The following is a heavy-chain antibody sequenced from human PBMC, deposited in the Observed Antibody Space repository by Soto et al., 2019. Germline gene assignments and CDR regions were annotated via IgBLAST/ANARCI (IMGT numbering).Heavy chain of an antibody. J-gene: IGHJ4*02. CDR1: GGSISSGGYS. D-gene: IGHD3-22*01. CDR3: ARISYYDSSGDDY. V-gene: IGHV4-30-2*01. CDR2: IYHSGST. Sequence: SETLSLTCAVSGGSISSGGYSWSWIRQPPGKGLEWIGYIYHSGSTYYNPSLKSRVTISVDRSKNQFSLKLGSVTAADTAVYYCARISYYDSSGDDYWGQGTLVTVSS.